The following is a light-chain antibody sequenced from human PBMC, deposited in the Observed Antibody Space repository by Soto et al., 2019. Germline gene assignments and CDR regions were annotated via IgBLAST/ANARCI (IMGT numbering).Light chain of an antibody. V-gene: IGKV3-20*01. Sequence: EIVLTQSPGTLSLSPGERATLSCRASQSVSSSYLAWYQQKPGQAPRLLIYVASSRATGIPDRFSGSGSGTDFTLTISRLEPEDFAVYYCQQYCSSLMYTFGQGTKLEIK. CDR3: QQYCSSLMYT. CDR1: QSVSSSY. CDR2: VAS. J-gene: IGKJ2*01.